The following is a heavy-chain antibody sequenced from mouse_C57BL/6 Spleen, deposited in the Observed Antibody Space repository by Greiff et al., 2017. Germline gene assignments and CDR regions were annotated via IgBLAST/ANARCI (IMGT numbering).Heavy chain of an antibody. D-gene: IGHD2-3*01. CDR1: GFTFSDYG. V-gene: IGHV5-17*01. CDR2: ISSGSSTI. Sequence: DVMLVESGGGLVKPGGSLKLSCAASGFTFSDYGMHWVRQAPEKGLEWVAYISSGSSTIYYADTVKGRFTISRDNAKNTLFLQMTSLRSEDTAMYYCARGGYYDYYAMDYWGQGTSGTVSS. CDR3: ARGGYYDYYAMDY. J-gene: IGHJ4*01.